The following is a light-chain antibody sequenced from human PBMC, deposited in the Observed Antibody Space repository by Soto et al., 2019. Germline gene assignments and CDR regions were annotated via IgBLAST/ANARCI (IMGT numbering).Light chain of an antibody. CDR2: GAS. V-gene: IGKV3-15*01. CDR1: QSVSSN. Sequence: EIVMTQSPATLSVSPGERATLSCRASQSVSSNLAWYQQKPGQAPRLLIYGASTRATGIPARFSGSGSGTDFTLTISRLEPEDFAVYYCQQYGSSGTFGQGTTG. CDR3: QQYGSSGT. J-gene: IGKJ1*01.